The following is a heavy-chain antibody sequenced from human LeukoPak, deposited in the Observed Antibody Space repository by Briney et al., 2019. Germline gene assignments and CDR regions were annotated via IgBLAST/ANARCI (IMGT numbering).Heavy chain of an antibody. CDR2: ISYDERNK. CDR1: GFTLSSYG. J-gene: IGHJ1*01. D-gene: IGHD4-17*01. Sequence: PGGSLRLSCAASGFTLSSYGMHWVRQAPGKGLEWVANISYDERNKYYADSVKGRFAISRDNSKNTLYLQMNSLRAEDTAVYYCAKEVYGDSTGGRFQNWGQGTLVTVSS. V-gene: IGHV3-30*18. CDR3: AKEVYGDSTGGRFQN.